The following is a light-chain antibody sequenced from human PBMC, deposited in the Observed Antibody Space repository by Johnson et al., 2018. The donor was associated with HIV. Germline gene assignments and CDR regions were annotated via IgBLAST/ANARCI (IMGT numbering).Light chain of an antibody. CDR2: ENN. CDR3: GTWDSSLSAHYI. CDR1: SSNIGNNY. V-gene: IGLV1-51*02. Sequence: QSVLSQPASVSAASGQKVNISCSGSSSNIGNNYVSWYQQLPGTAPKLLIYENNKRPSGVPDRFSDSKSGTSATLGITGLQTGDEADYYCGTWDSSLSAHYIFGTGTKVTVL. J-gene: IGLJ1*01.